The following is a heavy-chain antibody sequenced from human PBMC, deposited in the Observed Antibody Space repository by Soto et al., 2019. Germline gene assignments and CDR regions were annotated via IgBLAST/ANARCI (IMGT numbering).Heavy chain of an antibody. CDR2: IIPIFGTA. V-gene: IGHV1-69*01. CDR1: GGTFSSYA. J-gene: IGHJ6*02. D-gene: IGHD1-26*01. CDR3: ARSVPNSGSYLLDYYYYGMDV. Sequence: QVQLVQSGAEVKKPGSSVKVSCKASGGTFSSYAISWVRQAPGQGLEWMGGIIPIFGTANYAQKFQGRVTITADESTSTAYTELSSLRSEDTAVYYCARSVPNSGSYLLDYYYYGMDVWGQGTTVTVSS.